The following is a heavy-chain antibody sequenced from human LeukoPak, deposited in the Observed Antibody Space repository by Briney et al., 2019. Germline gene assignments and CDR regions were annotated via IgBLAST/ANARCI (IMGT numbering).Heavy chain of an antibody. J-gene: IGHJ4*02. CDR3: AKVTRVAVAGYFDY. CDR2: VSNSGGST. CDR1: GFTFSSYW. Sequence: PGGSLRLSCAASGFTFSSYWMSWVRQAPGKGLEWVSAVSNSGGSTYYADSVKGRFTISRDNSKNTLYLQMNSLRAEDTAVYYCAKVTRVAVAGYFDYWGQGTLVTVSS. V-gene: IGHV3-23*01. D-gene: IGHD6-19*01.